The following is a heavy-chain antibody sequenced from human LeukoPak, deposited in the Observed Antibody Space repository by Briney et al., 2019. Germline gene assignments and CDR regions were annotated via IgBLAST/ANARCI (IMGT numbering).Heavy chain of an antibody. CDR3: ARGHGTYDSSGYTGYYFDY. CDR2: IYYSGST. V-gene: IGHV4-59*01. CDR1: GVSISSFY. D-gene: IGHD3-22*01. Sequence: SGTLSLTCTVSGVSISSFYWSWIRQPPGKGLEWIGYIYYSGSTNYNPSLKSRVTISVDTSKNQFSLKLSSVTAADAAVYYCARGHGTYDSSGYTGYYFDYWGQGTLVTVSS. J-gene: IGHJ4*02.